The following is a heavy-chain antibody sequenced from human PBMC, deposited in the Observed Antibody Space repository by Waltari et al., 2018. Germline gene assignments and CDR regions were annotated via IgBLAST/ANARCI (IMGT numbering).Heavy chain of an antibody. Sequence: QVQLQESGPGLVKPTHPLSLTCTVPGEPPSDDVSPWTYWTWIRQSAGKGLEWIGHIYSSGAVDYNPSLRSRVTISLDTPKSHFTLKLTSVTAADTAVYYCANRGVGNYFKYFRLWSPGTLVTVSS. CDR3: ANRGVGNYFKYFRL. CDR2: IYSSGAV. D-gene: IGHD1-7*01. J-gene: IGHJ1*01. CDR1: GEPPSDDVSPWTY. V-gene: IGHV4-61*02.